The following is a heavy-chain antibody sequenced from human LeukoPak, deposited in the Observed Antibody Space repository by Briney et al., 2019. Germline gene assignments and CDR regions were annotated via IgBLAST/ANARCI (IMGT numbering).Heavy chain of an antibody. Sequence: SSETLSLTCTVSGGSFSSYYWSWIRQPAGKGLEWIGRIYTSGSTNYNPSLKSRVTMSVDTSKNQFSLKLSSVTAADTAVYYCVSLPATEYYFDYWGQGTLVTVSS. CDR3: VSLPATEYYFDY. J-gene: IGHJ4*02. D-gene: IGHD2-2*01. V-gene: IGHV4-4*07. CDR2: IYTSGST. CDR1: GGSFSSYY.